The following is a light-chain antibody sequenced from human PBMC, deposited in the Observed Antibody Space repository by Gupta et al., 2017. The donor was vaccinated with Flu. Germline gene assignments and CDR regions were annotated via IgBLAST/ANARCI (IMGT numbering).Light chain of an antibody. Sequence: ATRAAAPGESATPSYRASQSVSSNLAWYQQIPGQAPRLLISGASTRATGIPARFSGSGSGTEFTLTISSLQSEDFAVYYCQQDNNWPRTFGGGTKVEIK. CDR1: QSVSSN. CDR2: GAS. CDR3: QQDNNWPRT. J-gene: IGKJ4*01. V-gene: IGKV3-15*01.